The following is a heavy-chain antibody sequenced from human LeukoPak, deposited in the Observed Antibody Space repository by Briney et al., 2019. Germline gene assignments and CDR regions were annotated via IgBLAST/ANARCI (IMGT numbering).Heavy chain of an antibody. Sequence: AASVKVSCKASGGTFSSYAISWVRQAPGQGLEWMGGIIPIFGTANYAQKFQGRVTITADESTSTAYMELSSLRSEDTAVYYCARGCYDILTGYCPFDPWGQGTLVTVSS. CDR2: IIPIFGTA. CDR1: GGTFSSYA. D-gene: IGHD3-9*01. V-gene: IGHV1-69*01. CDR3: ARGCYDILTGYCPFDP. J-gene: IGHJ5*02.